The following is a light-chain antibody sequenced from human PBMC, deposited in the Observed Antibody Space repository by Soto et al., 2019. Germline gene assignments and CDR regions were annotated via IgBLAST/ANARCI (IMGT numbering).Light chain of an antibody. CDR3: SSYTTSAPYV. J-gene: IGLJ1*01. CDR1: SSDVGAYNF. V-gene: IGLV2-14*01. Sequence: QSALTQPASVSGSPGQSITISCTGTSSDVGAYNFVSWYQHHPGRAPKLIIYEVTIRPSGVSNRFSGSKSGNTASLTISGLHAEDEAHYYCSSYTTSAPYVFGSGTKLTVL. CDR2: EVT.